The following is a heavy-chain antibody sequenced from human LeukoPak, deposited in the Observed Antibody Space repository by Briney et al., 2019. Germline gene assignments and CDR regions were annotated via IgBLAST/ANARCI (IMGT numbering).Heavy chain of an antibody. J-gene: IGHJ4*02. CDR2: IIPIFGTA. Sequence: GSSVKVSCKASGGTFSSYAISWVRQAPGQGLEWMGGIIPIFGTANYAQKFQGRVTITRNTSISTAYMELSSLRSEDTAVYYCARGSRYCSSTSCYVLNFDYWGQGTLVTVFS. CDR3: ARGSRYCSSTSCYVLNFDY. D-gene: IGHD2-2*01. V-gene: IGHV1-69*05. CDR1: GGTFSSYA.